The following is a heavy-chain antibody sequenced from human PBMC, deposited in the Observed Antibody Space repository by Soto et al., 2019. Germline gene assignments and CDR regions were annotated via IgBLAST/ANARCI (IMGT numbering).Heavy chain of an antibody. Sequence: ASETLSLTCAVYGGSFSGYYWNWIRQPPGKGLEWIGEIDHSGYTNYNPSLKSRVTISVDTSKNQFSLRLTSVTAGDTAVYYCARVRDWFDPWGQGTLVTVSS. CDR2: IDHSGYT. CDR1: GGSFSGYY. J-gene: IGHJ5*02. D-gene: IGHD3-3*01. CDR3: ARVRDWFDP. V-gene: IGHV4-34*01.